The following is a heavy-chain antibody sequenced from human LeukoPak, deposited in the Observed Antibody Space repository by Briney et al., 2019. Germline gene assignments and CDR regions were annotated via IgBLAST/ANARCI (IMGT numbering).Heavy chain of an antibody. J-gene: IGHJ6*03. CDR3: ARDGGSSWDYYYYMDV. Sequence: SETLSLTCTVSGGSISSGSYYWSWIRQPAGKGLEWIGRIYTSGSTNYNPSLKSRVTISVDTSKNQFSLKLSSVTAADTAVYYCARDGGSSWDYYYYMDVWGKGTTVTVSS. CDR2: IYTSGST. V-gene: IGHV4-61*02. D-gene: IGHD6-13*01. CDR1: GGSISSGSYY.